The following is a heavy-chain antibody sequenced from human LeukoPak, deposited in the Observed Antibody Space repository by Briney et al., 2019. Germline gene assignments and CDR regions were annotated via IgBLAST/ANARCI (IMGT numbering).Heavy chain of an antibody. CDR3: ASSVTAVAGGFYYYYGMDV. V-gene: IGHV1-69*13. CDR2: IIPIFGTA. Sequence: SVKVSCKASGGTFSSYAISWVRQAPGQGLEWMGGIIPIFGTANYAQKFQGRVTITADESTSTAYMELSSLRSEDTAVYYCASSVTAVAGGFYYYYGMDVWGQGTTVTVSS. D-gene: IGHD6-19*01. CDR1: GGTFSSYA. J-gene: IGHJ6*02.